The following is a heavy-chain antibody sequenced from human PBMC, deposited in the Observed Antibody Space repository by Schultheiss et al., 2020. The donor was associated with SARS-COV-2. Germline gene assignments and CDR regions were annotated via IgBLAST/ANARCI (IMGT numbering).Heavy chain of an antibody. Sequence: GSLRLSCAVYGGSFSGYYWSWIRQPPGKGLEWIGEIYHSGSTNYNPSLKSRVTISVDTSKNQFSLKLSSVTAADTAVYYRARQSWGGYSYAMASGVDYWGQGTLVTVSS. V-gene: IGHV4-34*01. CDR3: ARQSWGGYSYAMASGVDY. CDR2: IYHSGST. J-gene: IGHJ4*02. CDR1: GGSFSGYY. D-gene: IGHD5-18*01.